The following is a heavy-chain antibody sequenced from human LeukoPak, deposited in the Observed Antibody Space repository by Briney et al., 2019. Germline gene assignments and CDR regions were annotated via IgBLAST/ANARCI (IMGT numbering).Heavy chain of an antibody. CDR2: IYYSGST. CDR3: ASTYRGAAAIDY. CDR1: GGSISSYY. V-gene: IGHV4-59*08. D-gene: IGHD6-13*01. J-gene: IGHJ4*02. Sequence: SETLSLTCTVPGGSISSYYWSWIRQPPGKGLEWIGYIYYSGSTNYNPSLKSRVTISVDTSKNQFSLKLSSVTAADAAVYYCASTYRGAAAIDYWGQGTLVTVSS.